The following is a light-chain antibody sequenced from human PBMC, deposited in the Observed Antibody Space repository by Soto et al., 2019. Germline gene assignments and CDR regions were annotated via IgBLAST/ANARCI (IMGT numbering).Light chain of an antibody. J-gene: IGLJ1*01. Sequence: QSALTQPRTVSGSPGQSVTISCSGTSSDVGGYNYVSWYQQYPGKAPKLMIYDVSKRPSGVPDRFSGSQSGNTASLTITGLQAEDEADYYCCSYAGRYTYVFGTGTKVTVL. CDR1: SSDVGGYNY. CDR3: CSYAGRYTYV. V-gene: IGLV2-11*01. CDR2: DVS.